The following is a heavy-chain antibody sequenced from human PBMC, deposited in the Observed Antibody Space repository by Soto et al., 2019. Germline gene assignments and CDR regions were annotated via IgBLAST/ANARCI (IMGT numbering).Heavy chain of an antibody. Sequence: PSETLSLTCTVSGGSISSGYYWDWIRQPPGKGLEWIGSIYHTGSTYYNPSLKSRVTISVDTSKNQFSLKLSSVTAADTAVYYCATKVELRRWFDPWGQGTLVTVSS. CDR2: IYHTGST. CDR3: ATKVELRRWFDP. CDR1: GGSISSGYY. J-gene: IGHJ5*02. V-gene: IGHV4-38-2*02. D-gene: IGHD1-7*01.